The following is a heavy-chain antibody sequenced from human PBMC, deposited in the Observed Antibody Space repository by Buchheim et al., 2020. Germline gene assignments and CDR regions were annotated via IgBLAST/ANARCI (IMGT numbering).Heavy chain of an antibody. Sequence: QVQLVESGGGLVKPGGSLRLSCAASGFTFSDYYMSWIRQAPGKGLEWVSYISSSSSYTNYADSVKGRFNISRDNAKNSLYLQMNSLRAEDTAVYYCATTGYYDSSANAPFDYWGQGTL. D-gene: IGHD3-22*01. V-gene: IGHV3-11*06. J-gene: IGHJ4*02. CDR3: ATTGYYDSSANAPFDY. CDR1: GFTFSDYY. CDR2: ISSSSSYT.